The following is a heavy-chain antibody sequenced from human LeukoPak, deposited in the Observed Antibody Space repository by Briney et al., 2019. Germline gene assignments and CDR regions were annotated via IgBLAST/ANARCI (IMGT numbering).Heavy chain of an antibody. CDR2: INHSGST. Sequence: SETLSLTCAVYGGSFSGYYWSWIRQPPGRGLEWIGEINHSGSTNYNPSLKSRVTISVDTSKNQFSLKLSSVTAADTAVYYCARLSLGYCSSTSCYAGTGYWGQGTLVTVSS. J-gene: IGHJ4*02. V-gene: IGHV4-34*01. CDR1: GGSFSGYY. D-gene: IGHD2-2*01. CDR3: ARLSLGYCSSTSCYAGTGY.